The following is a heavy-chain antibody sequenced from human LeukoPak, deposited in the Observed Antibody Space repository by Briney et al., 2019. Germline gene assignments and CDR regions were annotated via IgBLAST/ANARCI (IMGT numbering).Heavy chain of an antibody. CDR2: IRSKAYGGTT. CDR3: TRDREGSGGWYAGSYY. D-gene: IGHD6-19*01. J-gene: IGHJ4*02. V-gene: IGHV3-49*04. Sequence: PGGSLRLSCTASGFTFGDYAMSWVRQAPGKGLEWVGFIRSKAYGGTTEYAASVKGRFTISRDDSKSIAYLQMNSLKTEDTAVYYCTRDREGSGGWYAGSYYWGQGTLVTVSS. CDR1: GFTFGDYA.